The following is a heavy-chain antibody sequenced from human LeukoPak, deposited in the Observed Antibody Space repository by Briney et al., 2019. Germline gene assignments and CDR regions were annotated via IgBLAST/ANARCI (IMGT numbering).Heavy chain of an antibody. Sequence: KPSETLSLTCSVSGGSISSYYWSWIRQPPGKGLEWIGYIYYSGSTNYIPSLKSRVTISVDTSKNQFSLKLRSVTAADTAVYYCARSSVGSGSNFDYWGQGTLVTVSS. D-gene: IGHD3-10*01. V-gene: IGHV4-59*01. CDR3: ARSSVGSGSNFDY. J-gene: IGHJ4*02. CDR1: GGSISSYY. CDR2: IYYSGST.